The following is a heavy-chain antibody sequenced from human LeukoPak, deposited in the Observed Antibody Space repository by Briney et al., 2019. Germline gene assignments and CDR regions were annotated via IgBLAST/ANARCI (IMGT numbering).Heavy chain of an antibody. CDR2: IYYSGAT. CDR1: GGSISTYY. CDR3: ARGVYIAAAQYGF. J-gene: IGHJ4*02. Sequence: SETLSLTCTVSGGSISTYYWNWIRQPPGKGLEWIGYIYYSGATNYNPSLKSRVTISVDASKNQFSLKLSSVTAADTAVYYCARGVYIAAAQYGFWGQGTLVTVSS. V-gene: IGHV4-59*01. D-gene: IGHD6-13*01.